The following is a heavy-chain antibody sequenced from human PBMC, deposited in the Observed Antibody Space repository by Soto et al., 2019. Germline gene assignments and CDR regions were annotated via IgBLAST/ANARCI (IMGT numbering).Heavy chain of an antibody. CDR1: GLTVSSND. CDR3: ADCFDWVFSDHD. J-gene: IGHJ4*02. CDR2: IYSGGVT. D-gene: IGHD3-9*01. V-gene: IGHV3-53*01. Sequence: XGSLRLTCAASGLTVSSNDMNWVRQAPGKGLEWVSVIYSGGVTYYADSVKGRFTISRDNSKNTLFLQMNSLRAEDTAVYYCADCFDWVFSDHDWGQGTLVTVSS.